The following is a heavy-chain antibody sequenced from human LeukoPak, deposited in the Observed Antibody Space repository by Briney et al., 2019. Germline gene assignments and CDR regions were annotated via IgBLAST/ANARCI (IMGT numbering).Heavy chain of an antibody. Sequence: ASVKVSCKASGYTFTSYAMNWVRQAPGQGLEWMGWISAYNGNTNYAQKLQGRVTMTTDTSTSTAYMELRSLRSDDTAVYYCARGLECSSTSCYPWSWFDPWGQGTLVTVSS. V-gene: IGHV1-18*01. D-gene: IGHD2-2*01. CDR3: ARGLECSSTSCYPWSWFDP. CDR1: GYTFTSYA. J-gene: IGHJ5*02. CDR2: ISAYNGNT.